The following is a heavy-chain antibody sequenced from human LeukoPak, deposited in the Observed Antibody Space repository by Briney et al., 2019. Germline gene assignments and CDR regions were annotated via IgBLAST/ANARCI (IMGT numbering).Heavy chain of an antibody. V-gene: IGHV3-9*01. CDR1: GFTFDDYA. D-gene: IGHD2-2*01. Sequence: GGSLRLSCAASGFTFDDYAMHWVRQAPGKGLEWVSGISWNSGSIGYADSVKGRFTISRDNAKNTLYLQMNSLRAEDTAVYYCAKDLVRDCSSTSCYAGKDYWGQGTLVTVSS. J-gene: IGHJ4*02. CDR2: ISWNSGSI. CDR3: AKDLVRDCSSTSCYAGKDY.